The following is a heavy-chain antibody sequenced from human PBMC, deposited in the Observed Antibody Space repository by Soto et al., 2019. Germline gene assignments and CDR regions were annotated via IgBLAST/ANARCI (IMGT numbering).Heavy chain of an antibody. D-gene: IGHD3-16*01. Sequence: QVQLQESGPGLVKPSETLSLTCTVSGGSVRSGGYYWNWIRHPPGKGLEWIGYIYYSGSTNYNPSSKCRISISVDTCKNQFSLRLSSVTAADTALYYCARGPRSLWPAGNWGQGTLVTVAS. CDR3: ARGPRSLWPAGN. J-gene: IGHJ4*02. CDR2: IYYSGST. V-gene: IGHV4-61*08. CDR1: GGSVRSGGYY.